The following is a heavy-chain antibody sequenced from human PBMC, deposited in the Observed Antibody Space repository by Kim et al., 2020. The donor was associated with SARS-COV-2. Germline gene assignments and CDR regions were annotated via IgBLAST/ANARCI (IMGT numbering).Heavy chain of an antibody. CDR2: ST. Sequence: STNYTPSLESRVTITLRTSKNQFSLKLSSVTAADTAVYYCARGDDWFDPWGQGTLVTVSS. V-gene: IGHV4-59*09. J-gene: IGHJ5*02. CDR3: ARGDDWFDP.